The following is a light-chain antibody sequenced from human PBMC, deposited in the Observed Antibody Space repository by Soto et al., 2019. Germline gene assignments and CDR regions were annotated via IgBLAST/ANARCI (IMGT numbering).Light chain of an antibody. CDR1: QVISSY. V-gene: IGKV1-9*01. Sequence: DIQLTQSPSFLSASVGDRVTITCRASQVISSYLAWYQQKPGKAPKLLIYAASTLQSGVPSRFSGSAFGTEFTLTISSLQPEDFATYYCQQLKTFGGGTKVEIK. CDR3: QQLKT. J-gene: IGKJ4*01. CDR2: AAS.